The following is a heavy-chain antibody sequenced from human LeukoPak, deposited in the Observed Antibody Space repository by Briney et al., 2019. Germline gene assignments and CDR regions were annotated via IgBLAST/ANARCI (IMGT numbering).Heavy chain of an antibody. CDR3: ARVGPYSNYVSRFKGYYYYYYMDV. J-gene: IGHJ6*03. V-gene: IGHV4-34*12. CDR1: AGSFSGYY. Sequence: SQTLSPTCAVYAGSFSGYYWSWIRQHPRNGLEWNGVIIHSGSTNYNPSLKSRVTISVDTSKNQFSLKLSSVTAGDTAVYYCARVGPYSNYVSRFKGYYYYYYMDVGGKGTTVTVSS. CDR2: IIHSGST. D-gene: IGHD4-11*01.